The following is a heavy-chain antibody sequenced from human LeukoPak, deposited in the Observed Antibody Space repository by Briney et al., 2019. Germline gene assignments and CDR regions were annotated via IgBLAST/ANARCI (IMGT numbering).Heavy chain of an antibody. CDR2: ISSSGSTI. CDR3: ARETPTDYYDSSGPLDY. Sequence: GGSLRLSCAASGFTFSDYYRSWIRQAPGKGLEWVSYISSSGSTIYYADSVKGRFTISRDNAKNSLYLQMNSLRAEDTAVYYCARETPTDYYDSSGPLDYWGQGTLVTVSS. CDR1: GFTFSDYY. D-gene: IGHD3-22*01. J-gene: IGHJ4*02. V-gene: IGHV3-11*04.